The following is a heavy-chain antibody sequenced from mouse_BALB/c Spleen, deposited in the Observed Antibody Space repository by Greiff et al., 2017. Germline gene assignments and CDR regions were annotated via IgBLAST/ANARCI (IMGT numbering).Heavy chain of an antibody. J-gene: IGHJ2*01. CDR3: ASQEGNSPFDY. Sequence: EVKLVESGPGLVKPSQSLSLTCTVTGYSITSDYAWNWIRQFPGNKLEWMGYISYSGSTSYNPSLKSRISITRDTSKNQFFLQLNSVTTEDTATYYCASQEGNSPFDYWGQGTTLTVSS. CDR2: ISYSGST. D-gene: IGHD2-1*01. V-gene: IGHV3-2*02. CDR1: GYSITSDYA.